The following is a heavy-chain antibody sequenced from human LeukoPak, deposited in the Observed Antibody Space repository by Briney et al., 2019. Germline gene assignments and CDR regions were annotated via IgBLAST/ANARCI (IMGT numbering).Heavy chain of an antibody. CDR2: FDPEDGKT. V-gene: IGHV1-24*01. CDR1: GYTFTGLS. J-gene: IGHJ4*02. CDR3: ATDRVTMVRGVIMKGGFDY. D-gene: IGHD3-10*01. Sequence: ASVKVSCKVSGYTFTGLSMHWVRQAPGKGLEWMGGFDPEDGKTIYAQKFQGRVTMTEDTSTDTAYMELSSLRSTDTAVYYCATDRVTMVRGVIMKGGFDYWAQGTLVTVPS.